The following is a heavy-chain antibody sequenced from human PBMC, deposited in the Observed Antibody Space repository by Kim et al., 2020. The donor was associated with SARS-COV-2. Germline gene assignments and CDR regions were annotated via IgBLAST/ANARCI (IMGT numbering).Heavy chain of an antibody. V-gene: IGHV4-4*09. D-gene: IGHD3-10*01. Sequence: SETLSLTCSVSGDSIIEYYWSWIRQPPGKELESIGYIYSTGSTTYSPSLKSRVTMSVDTSKYHFSLTLYSVTAADTALYFSARGRRRRYGYAYDIWGQG. J-gene: IGHJ3*02. CDR2: IYSTGST. CDR1: GDSIIEYY. CDR3: ARGRRRRYGYAYDI.